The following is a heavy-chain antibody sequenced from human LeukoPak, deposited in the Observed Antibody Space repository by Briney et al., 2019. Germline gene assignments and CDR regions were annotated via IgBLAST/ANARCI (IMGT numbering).Heavy chain of an antibody. D-gene: IGHD3-10*01. Sequence: KPGGSLRLSCEASGLTFSNAWMTWVRQTPGKGLEWVGRIKSKTAGGATDYAATVKGRFTISRDDSEKTAFLQMNSLQSEDTAVYFCYSSGRGPWGQGTLVIVSS. V-gene: IGHV3-15*01. CDR3: YSSGRGP. CDR1: GLTFSNAW. CDR2: IKSKTAGGAT. J-gene: IGHJ5*02.